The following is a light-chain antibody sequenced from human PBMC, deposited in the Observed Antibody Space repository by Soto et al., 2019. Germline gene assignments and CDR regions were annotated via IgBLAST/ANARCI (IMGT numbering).Light chain of an antibody. CDR3: QQYGSSPWT. CDR1: QSVSSSY. Sequence: EIVMTQSPGTLSLSPGDRATLSCRASQSVSSSYLAWYQQKPGQAPRLVSYGASSRATGIPDRVSGSGSGTEFTLTISRLEPEDFAVYYCQQYGSSPWTFGQGTKVDIK. V-gene: IGKV3-20*01. J-gene: IGKJ1*01. CDR2: GAS.